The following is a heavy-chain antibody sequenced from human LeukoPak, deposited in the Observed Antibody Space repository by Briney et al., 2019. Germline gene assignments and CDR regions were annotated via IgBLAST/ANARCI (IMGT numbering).Heavy chain of an antibody. CDR1: GFTFSSYS. CDR3: ARDQSGHIAGGTDAFEI. J-gene: IGHJ3*02. CDR2: ISGRSSII. Sequence: GGSLRLSCAASGFTFSSYSMSWVRQAPGKGPEWVSYISGRSSIIYYADSVRGRFTISRDNAKNSLYLQMTGLRAEDTAVYYCARDQSGHIAGGTDAFEIWGQGTMVTVSS. V-gene: IGHV3-48*04. D-gene: IGHD1-26*01.